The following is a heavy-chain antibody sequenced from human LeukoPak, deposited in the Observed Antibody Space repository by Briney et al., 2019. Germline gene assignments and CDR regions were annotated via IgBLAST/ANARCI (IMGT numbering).Heavy chain of an antibody. V-gene: IGHV4-39*01. CDR2: IYYSGST. D-gene: IGHD3-3*01. J-gene: IGHJ6*02. Sequence: SETLSLTCTVSGGSIGSSSYYWGWIRQPPGKGLEWIGSIYYSGSTYYNPSLKSRVTISVDTSKNQFSLKLSSVTAADTAVYYCARQGRFYYYGMDVWGQGTTVTVSS. CDR1: GGSIGSSSYY. CDR3: ARQGRFYYYGMDV.